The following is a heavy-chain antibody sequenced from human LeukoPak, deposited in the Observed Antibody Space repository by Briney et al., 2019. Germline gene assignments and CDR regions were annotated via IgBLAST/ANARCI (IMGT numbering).Heavy chain of an antibody. CDR2: IYYSGST. CDR1: GGSFSGYY. V-gene: IGHV4-59*08. J-gene: IGHJ4*02. CDR3: ARIRSVVAPFDY. Sequence: SETLSLTCGVFGGSFSGYYWTWLRQPPGKGLEWIGYIYYSGSTNYNPSLKSRVTVSLDTSKNQFSRKLSSVTAADTAVYYCARIRSVVAPFDYWGQGTLVTVSS. D-gene: IGHD3-22*01.